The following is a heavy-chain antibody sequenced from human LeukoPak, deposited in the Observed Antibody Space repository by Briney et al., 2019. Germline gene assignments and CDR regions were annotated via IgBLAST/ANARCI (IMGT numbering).Heavy chain of an antibody. J-gene: IGHJ4*02. CDR2: IKQDGSEK. CDR3: ARESVFGVVIMSPYFDY. D-gene: IGHD3-3*01. Sequence: AGGSLRLSCAASGITFSYYWMSWVRQAPGKGLEWVANIKQDGSEKYYVDSVKGRFTISRDNAKNSLYLQMNSLRAEDTAVYYCARESVFGVVIMSPYFDYWGQGTLVTVSS. V-gene: IGHV3-7*01. CDR1: GITFSYYW.